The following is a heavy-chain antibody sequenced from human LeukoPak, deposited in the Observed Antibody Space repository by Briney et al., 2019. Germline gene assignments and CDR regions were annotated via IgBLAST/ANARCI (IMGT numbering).Heavy chain of an antibody. CDR2: MSTSGNS. D-gene: IGHD6-25*01. Sequence: SETLSLTCTVSGDSISGYYWSWIRQPAGRGLEWIGRMSTSGNSNYIPSLVSRDTMSVDMSKNQFSLNLSSATAADTAVYYCARESGSMRWFDPWGQGTLVTVSS. J-gene: IGHJ5*02. CDR3: ARESGSMRWFDP. V-gene: IGHV4-4*07. CDR1: GDSISGYY.